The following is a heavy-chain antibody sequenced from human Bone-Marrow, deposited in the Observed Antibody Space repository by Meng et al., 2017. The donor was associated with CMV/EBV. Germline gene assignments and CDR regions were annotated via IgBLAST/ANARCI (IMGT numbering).Heavy chain of an antibody. V-gene: IGHV1-69*10. CDR2: IIPILGIA. CDR3: AREDYYDSSGFSPGRFDP. J-gene: IGHJ5*02. CDR1: GYTSTSYG. Sequence: SVKVSCKASGYTSTSYGISWVRQAPGQGLEWMGGIIPILGIANYAQKFQGRVTITADKSTSTAYMELSSLRSEDTAVYYCAREDYYDSSGFSPGRFDPWGQGTLVTVSS. D-gene: IGHD3-22*01.